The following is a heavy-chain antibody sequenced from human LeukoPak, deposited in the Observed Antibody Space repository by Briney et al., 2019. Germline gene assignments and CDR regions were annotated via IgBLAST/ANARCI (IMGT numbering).Heavy chain of an antibody. J-gene: IGHJ4*02. Sequence: ASVKVSCKVSGSTLTEFSMHWVRQAPGEGLEWMGGFDPEDGETIYAQKFQGRVTLTEDTSADTAYMELSSPRSEDTAVYYCAADTSGTYPYYFDYWGQGTLVTVSS. CDR1: GSTLTEFS. V-gene: IGHV1-24*01. D-gene: IGHD3-10*01. CDR2: FDPEDGET. CDR3: AADTSGTYPYYFDY.